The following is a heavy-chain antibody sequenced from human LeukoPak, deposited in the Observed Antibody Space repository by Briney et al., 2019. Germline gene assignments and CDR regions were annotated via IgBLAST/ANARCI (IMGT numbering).Heavy chain of an antibody. Sequence: ASVKVSCKASGYTFTSDAMHWVRQAPGQRLEWMGWINAGNGNTKYSQKFQGRVTITRDTSASTAYMELSSLRSEDTAVYYCAREDIVGATPYYYYGMDVWGQGTTVTVSS. J-gene: IGHJ6*02. D-gene: IGHD1-26*01. CDR3: AREDIVGATPYYYYGMDV. V-gene: IGHV1-3*01. CDR2: INAGNGNT. CDR1: GYTFTSDA.